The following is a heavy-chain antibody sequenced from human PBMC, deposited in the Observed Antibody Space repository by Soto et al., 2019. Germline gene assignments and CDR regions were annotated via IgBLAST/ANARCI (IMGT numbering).Heavy chain of an antibody. V-gene: IGHV4-59*01. CDR2: IYYSGST. CDR1: GGSISSYY. J-gene: IGHJ5*02. CDR3: ARDQVGYCSSTSCQMYNWFDP. Sequence: SETLSLTCTVSGGSISSYYWSWIRQPPGKGLGWIGYIYYSGSTNYNPSLKSRVTISVDTSKNQFSLKLSSVTAADTAVYYCARDQVGYCSSTSCQMYNWFDPWGQGTLVTVSS. D-gene: IGHD2-2*01.